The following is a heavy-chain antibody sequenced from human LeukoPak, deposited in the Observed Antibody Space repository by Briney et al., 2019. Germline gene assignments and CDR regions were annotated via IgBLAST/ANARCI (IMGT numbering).Heavy chain of an antibody. CDR1: GGSISSSSYY. CDR3: ARVSPSGVWDV. J-gene: IGHJ6*02. Sequence: SQTLSLTCTVSGGSISSSSYYWSWIRQPAGRGLEWIGRIYTSGSTNYNPPLNSRVTISIDTSKNQFSLSLSSVTAADTAVYYCARVSPSGVWDVWGQGTTVTVSS. D-gene: IGHD3-10*01. CDR2: IYTSGST. V-gene: IGHV4-61*02.